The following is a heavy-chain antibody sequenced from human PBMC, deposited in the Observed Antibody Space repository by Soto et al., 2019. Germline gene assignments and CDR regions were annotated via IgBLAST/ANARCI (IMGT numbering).Heavy chain of an antibody. J-gene: IGHJ4*02. D-gene: IGHD5-12*01. Sequence: QVQLVQSGAEVRQPASSVKVSCKTSGATFSSYAITWVRQAPGQGLEWMGGIVPTVDTSTYAQKFQGRVTITADKFTNTVYMELSSLRSDDTAFYYCVRVVAIPGYPDNSGQGTLVTVSS. CDR3: VRVVAIPGYPDN. CDR2: IVPTVDTS. V-gene: IGHV1-69*14. CDR1: GATFSSYA.